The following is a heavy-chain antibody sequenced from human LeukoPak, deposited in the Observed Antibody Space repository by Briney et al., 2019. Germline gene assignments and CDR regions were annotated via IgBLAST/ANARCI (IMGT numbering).Heavy chain of an antibody. V-gene: IGHV3-30-3*01. CDR1: GFTFSSYA. J-gene: IGHJ5*02. CDR3: ARCANYDFWSGYSDNWFDP. D-gene: IGHD3-3*01. CDR2: ISYDGSNK. Sequence: GRSLRLSCAASGFTFSSYAMHWVRQAPGKGLEWVAVISYDGSNKYYADSVKGRFTISRDNSKNTLYLQMNSLRAEDTAVYYCARCANYDFWSGYSDNWFDPWGQGTLSPSPQ.